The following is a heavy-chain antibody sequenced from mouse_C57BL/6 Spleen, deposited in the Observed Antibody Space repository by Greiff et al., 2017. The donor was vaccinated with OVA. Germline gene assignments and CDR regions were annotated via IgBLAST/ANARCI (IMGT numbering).Heavy chain of an antibody. CDR2: IHPNSGST. J-gene: IGHJ4*01. V-gene: IGHV1-64*01. D-gene: IGHD2-4*01. Sequence: VQLQQPGAELVKPGASVKLSCKASGYTFTSYWMHWVKQRPGQGLEWIGMIHPNSGSTNYNEKFKSKATLTVDKSSSTAYMQLSSLTSEDSAVYYCARPRDYGYAMDYWGQGTSVTVSS. CDR1: GYTFTSYW. CDR3: ARPRDYGYAMDY.